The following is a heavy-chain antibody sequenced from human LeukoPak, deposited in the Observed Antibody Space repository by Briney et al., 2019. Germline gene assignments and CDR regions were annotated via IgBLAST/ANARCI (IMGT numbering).Heavy chain of an antibody. CDR3: AKLIGDLVLEKY. D-gene: IGHD3-3*02. CDR2: ISGSGDT. V-gene: IGHV3-23*01. Sequence: GGSLRLSCAASGFTFSSHALSWVRQAPGKGLEWVSSISGSGDTFYADSVQGRFTISRDNSKNTLYLQMSSLRAEDTAIYYCAKLIGDLVLEKYWGRGILVTVSS. J-gene: IGHJ4*02. CDR1: GFTFSSHA.